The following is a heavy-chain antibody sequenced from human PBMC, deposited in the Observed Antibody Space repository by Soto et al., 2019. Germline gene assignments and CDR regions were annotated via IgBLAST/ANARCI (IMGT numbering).Heavy chain of an antibody. CDR2: INPNSGGT. CDR3: ARDLRCNWNDQGLKYGMDV. CDR1: GYTFTGYY. V-gene: IGHV1-2*02. J-gene: IGHJ6*02. Sequence: ASVKVSCKASGYTFTGYYMHWVRQAPGQGLEWMGWINPNSGGTNYAQKFQGRVTMTRDTSISTAYMELSRLRSDDTAVYYCARDLRCNWNDQGLKYGMDVWGQGTTVTVSS. D-gene: IGHD1-1*01.